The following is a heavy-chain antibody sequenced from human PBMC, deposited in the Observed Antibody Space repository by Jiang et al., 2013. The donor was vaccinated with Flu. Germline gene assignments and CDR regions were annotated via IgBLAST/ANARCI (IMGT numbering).Heavy chain of an antibody. CDR3: AREMRDNGVSDY. J-gene: IGHJ4*02. CDR1: GGSISSSSYY. Sequence: TVSGGSISSSSYYWSWIRQPPGKGLEWIGYIYYSGSTNYNPSLKSRVTISVDTSKNQFSLKLSSVTAADTAVYYCAREMRDNGVSDYWGQGTLVTVSS. D-gene: IGHD2-8*01. CDR2: IYYSGST. V-gene: IGHV4-61*01.